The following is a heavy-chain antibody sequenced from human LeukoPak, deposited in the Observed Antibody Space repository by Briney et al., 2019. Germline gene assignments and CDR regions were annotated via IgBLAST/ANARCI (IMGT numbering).Heavy chain of an antibody. CDR2: IIPIFGTA. Sequence: SSVKVSCKASGGTFSSYAISWVRQAPGQGLDWMGGIIPIFGTANYAQKFQGRVTITADESTSTAYMELSSLRSEDTAVYYCARDRAPGYYGSGSYFDYWGQGTLVTVSS. J-gene: IGHJ4*02. V-gene: IGHV1-69*13. CDR1: GGTFSSYA. D-gene: IGHD3-10*01. CDR3: ARDRAPGYYGSGSYFDY.